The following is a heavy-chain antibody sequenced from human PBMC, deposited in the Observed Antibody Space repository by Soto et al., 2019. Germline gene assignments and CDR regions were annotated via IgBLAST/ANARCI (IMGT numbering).Heavy chain of an antibody. CDR3: ARDPRVYYDSSGYYWVY. Sequence: QVQLVQSGAEVKKPGASVKVSCKASGYTFSSYAISWVRQAPGQGLEWMGWISAYNGNTNYAQNFQGRATMTTDTSTSTAYMELRCLRSDDTAVYYCARDPRVYYDSSGYYWVYWGQGTLVSVSS. V-gene: IGHV1-18*01. CDR1: GYTFSSYA. J-gene: IGHJ4*02. CDR2: ISAYNGNT. D-gene: IGHD3-22*01.